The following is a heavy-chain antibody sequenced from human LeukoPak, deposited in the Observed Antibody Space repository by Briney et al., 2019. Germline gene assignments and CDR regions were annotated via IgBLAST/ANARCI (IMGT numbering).Heavy chain of an antibody. V-gene: IGHV4-61*05. CDR1: GGSISSSSYY. CDR3: ARRRGYSYGYYYYYMDV. CDR2: ISYSGST. D-gene: IGHD5-18*01. J-gene: IGHJ6*03. Sequence: SETLSLTCTVSGGSISSSSYYWSWIRQPPGKGLEWIGYISYSGSTNYNPSLKSRVTLSVDTSKNQFSLKLSSVTAADTAVYYCARRRGYSYGYYYYYMDVWGKGTTVTISS.